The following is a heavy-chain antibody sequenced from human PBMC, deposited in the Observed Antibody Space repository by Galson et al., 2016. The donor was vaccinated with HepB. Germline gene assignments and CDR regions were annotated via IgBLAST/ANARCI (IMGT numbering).Heavy chain of an antibody. CDR2: ISGTNGNT. Sequence: SVKVSCKASGYIFNTYGIGWVRQAPGQGPEWMGWISGTNGNTNYAPSLQGRVTMTRDTSTSTVYMELRSLRFDDTATYYCTRGSRCSGGRCYSPAFDYWGQGTLVTVSS. CDR1: GYIFNTYG. J-gene: IGHJ4*02. D-gene: IGHD2-15*01. CDR3: TRGSRCSGGRCYSPAFDY. V-gene: IGHV1-18*01.